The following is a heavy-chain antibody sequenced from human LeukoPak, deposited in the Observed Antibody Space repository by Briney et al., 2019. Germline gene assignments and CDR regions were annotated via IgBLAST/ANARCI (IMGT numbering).Heavy chain of an antibody. CDR2: IYTSGST. V-gene: IGHV4-4*07. CDR3: ARDYDSSGYYSYYFDY. D-gene: IGHD3-22*01. CDR1: GGSISSYY. J-gene: IGHJ4*02. Sequence: SETLSLTCTVSGGSISSYYWSWIRQPAGKALEWIGRIYTSGSTNYNPSLKSRVTMSVDTSKNHFSLRLSSVTAADPAVYYCARDYDSSGYYSYYFDYWGQGTLVTVSS.